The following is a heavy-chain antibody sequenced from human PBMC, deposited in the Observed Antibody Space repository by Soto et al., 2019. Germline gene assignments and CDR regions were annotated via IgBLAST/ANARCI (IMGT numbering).Heavy chain of an antibody. CDR2: MNPNSGNT. J-gene: IGHJ6*02. CDR1: GYTFTSYD. D-gene: IGHD3-10*01. Sequence: ASVNVSCNASGYTFTSYDINWVRHATGQGLEWMGWMNPNSGNTGYAQKFQCRVTMTRNTSISTAYMELSSLRSEDTAVYYCARGTWFFSGSLNYGMDVWGQGTTVTVSS. V-gene: IGHV1-8*01. CDR3: ARGTWFFSGSLNYGMDV.